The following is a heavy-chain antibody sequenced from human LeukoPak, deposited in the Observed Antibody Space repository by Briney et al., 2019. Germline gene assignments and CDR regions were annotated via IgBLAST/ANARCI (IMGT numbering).Heavy chain of an antibody. CDR2: IWYDGSNK. CDR1: GFTFSSYG. V-gene: IGHV3-33*06. J-gene: IGHJ4*02. CDR3: AKDGGLWVSTHWGDS. D-gene: IGHD7-27*01. Sequence: GGSLRLSCAASGFTFSSYGMHWVRQAPGKGLEWVAVIWYDGSNKYYADSVKGRFTVSRDDSKNTLYLQMNSLRAEDTAVYYCAKDGGLWVSTHWGDSWGRGTLVTVSS.